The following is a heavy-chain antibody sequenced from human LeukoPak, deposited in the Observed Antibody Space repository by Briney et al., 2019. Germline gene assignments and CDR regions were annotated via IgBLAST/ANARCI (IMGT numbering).Heavy chain of an antibody. D-gene: IGHD6-19*01. V-gene: IGHV1-18*01. J-gene: IGHJ3*02. CDR1: GYTFTSYG. CDR2: ISAYNGNT. CDR3: ARDADSSGWHDAFDI. Sequence: ASVTVSCKASGYTFTSYGISWVRQAPGQGLEWMGWISAYNGNTNYAQKLQGRVTMTTDTSTSTAFMELRSLRSDDTAVYYCARDADSSGWHDAFDIWGQGTMVTVSS.